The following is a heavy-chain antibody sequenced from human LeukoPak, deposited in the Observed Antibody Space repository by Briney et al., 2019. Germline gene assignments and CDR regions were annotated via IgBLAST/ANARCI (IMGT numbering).Heavy chain of an antibody. CDR1: TGSLTSTNYY. CDR3: ARSEYTTLLAVGF. D-gene: IGHD2/OR15-2a*01. Sequence: SETLSLTCTVSTGSLTSTNYYWGWIRQPPGKGLEWIATIYYSGSTYYNPSLKSRVTISVDTSKNQFSLKLSSVTAADTAVYYCARSEYTTLLAVGFWGQGTLVTVSS. V-gene: IGHV4-39*07. J-gene: IGHJ4*02. CDR2: IYYSGST.